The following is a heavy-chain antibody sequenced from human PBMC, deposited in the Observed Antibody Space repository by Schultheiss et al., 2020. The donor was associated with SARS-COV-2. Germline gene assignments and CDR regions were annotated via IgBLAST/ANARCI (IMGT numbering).Heavy chain of an antibody. J-gene: IGHJ4*02. Sequence: ASVKVSCKASGYTFTRYYMHWVRQAPGQGLEWMGIINPSSGSTTYAQKFQGRVTMTRDTSTSTVYMELSSLRSEDTAVYFCARGGWSSSSYWMDYFDLWGQGTLVTVSS. D-gene: IGHD6-13*01. CDR2: INPSSGST. CDR1: GYTFTRYY. CDR3: ARGGWSSSSYWMDYFDL. V-gene: IGHV1-46*01.